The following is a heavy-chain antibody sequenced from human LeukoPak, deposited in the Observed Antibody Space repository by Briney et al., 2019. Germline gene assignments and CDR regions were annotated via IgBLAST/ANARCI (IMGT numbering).Heavy chain of an antibody. CDR1: GGSISSYY. CDR3: ARGARTTWPYYYYGMDV. J-gene: IGHJ6*02. Sequence: PSETLSLTCTVSGGSISSYYWSWIRQPPGKGLEWIGYIYYSGSTNYNPSLKSRVTISVDTSKNQFSLKLSSVTAADTAVYYCARGARTTWPYYYYGMDVWGQGTTVTVSS. V-gene: IGHV4-59*01. CDR2: IYYSGST. D-gene: IGHD1-1*01.